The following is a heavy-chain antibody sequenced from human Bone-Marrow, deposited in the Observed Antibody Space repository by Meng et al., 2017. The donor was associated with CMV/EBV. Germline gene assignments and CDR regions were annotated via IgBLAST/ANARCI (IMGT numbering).Heavy chain of an antibody. Sequence: ASVKVSCKASGYTFTGYYMHWVRQAPGQGLEWMGWINPNSGGTNYAQKFQGRVTMTRDTSISTAYMELSRLRADDTAVYYCARDLSIAAAVAEYFQHWGQGTLVTVSS. D-gene: IGHD6-6*01. CDR3: ARDLSIAAAVAEYFQH. CDR2: INPNSGGT. V-gene: IGHV1-2*02. CDR1: GYTFTGYY. J-gene: IGHJ1*01.